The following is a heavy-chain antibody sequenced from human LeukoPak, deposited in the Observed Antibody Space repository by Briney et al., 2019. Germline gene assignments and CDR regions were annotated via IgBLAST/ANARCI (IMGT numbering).Heavy chain of an antibody. Sequence: TSETLSLTCTVSGGSISSYYCNWIRQPPGKGLEWIGYIYYSGSTNYNPSLKSRVTISVDTSKTQVSLKLSSVTAADTAAYYCARGDYYYMDVWGKGTTVTVSS. J-gene: IGHJ6*03. CDR1: GGSISSYY. V-gene: IGHV4-59*01. CDR2: IYYSGST. CDR3: ARGDYYYMDV.